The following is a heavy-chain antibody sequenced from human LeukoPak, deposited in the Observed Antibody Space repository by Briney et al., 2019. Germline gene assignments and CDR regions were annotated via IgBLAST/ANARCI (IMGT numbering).Heavy chain of an antibody. CDR2: IFPGNSDT. J-gene: IGHJ4*02. CDR1: GYSFISYW. V-gene: IGHV5-51*01. CDR3: VRHNNYALDY. Sequence: GGSLKISCEGSGYSFISYWIGWARQMPGKGLEWMAIIFPGNSDTIYSPSFQGQVTISADKSISTAYLQWRGLKASDTAMYYCVRHNNYALDYWGQGTLVTVSS. D-gene: IGHD5-18*01.